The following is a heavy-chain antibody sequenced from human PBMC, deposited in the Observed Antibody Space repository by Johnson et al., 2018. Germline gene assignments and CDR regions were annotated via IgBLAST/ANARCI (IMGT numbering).Heavy chain of an antibody. CDR3: ARDYYHQHGMDV. V-gene: IGHV3-21*06. Sequence: VQLVQSGGGLVKPGGSLRLSCAASAFTFSSYNMNWVRQAPGKGLEWVSSISTTSAHIHYADSVKDRFTISRDNVGTSLSLQMNSLRAEDTAVYYWARDYYHQHGMDVWGQGTTVTGSS. CDR1: AFTFSSYN. CDR2: ISTTSAHI. J-gene: IGHJ6*02.